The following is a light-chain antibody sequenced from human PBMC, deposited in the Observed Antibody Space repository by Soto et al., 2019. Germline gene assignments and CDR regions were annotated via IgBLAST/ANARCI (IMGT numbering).Light chain of an antibody. CDR3: AALDSSLNGLYG. J-gene: IGLJ1*01. CDR1: SSSNGRNS. V-gene: IGLV1-44*01. Sequence: QSVLTHPPSASGTPGQRVTISCSGSSSSNGRNSVNWYQQLPGAAPNLLIYSNNQRPSGVPDRVSGSQSGTSASLDSSGLQYEYEADYYCAALDSSLNGLYGFGTGTWVRVL. CDR2: SNN.